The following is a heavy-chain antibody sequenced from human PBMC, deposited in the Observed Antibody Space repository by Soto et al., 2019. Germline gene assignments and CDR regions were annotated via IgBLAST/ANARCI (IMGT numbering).Heavy chain of an antibody. V-gene: IGHV3-74*03. CDR1: GATFSNFW. CDR3: AASRGPGGVVY. Sequence: QLVESGGDLVQPGGSLRLACAASGATFSNFWMHWVRQAPGEGLVWVSRVNIDGSSTTYADSVRGRFNISRDNAKNTVFLQMNRLRDDDTAVYFCAASRGPGGVVYWGQGSLVSVSS. CDR2: VNIDGSST. J-gene: IGHJ4*02. D-gene: IGHD3-3*01.